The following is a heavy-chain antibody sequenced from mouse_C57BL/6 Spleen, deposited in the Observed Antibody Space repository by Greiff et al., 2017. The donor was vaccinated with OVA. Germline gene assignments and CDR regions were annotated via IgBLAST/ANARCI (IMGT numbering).Heavy chain of an antibody. D-gene: IGHD2-1*01. CDR1: GYTFTSYW. CDR2: INPSNGGT. Sequence: QVQLKQPGTELVKPGASVKLSCKASGYTFTSYWMHWVKQRPGQGLEWIGNINPSNGGTNYNEKFKSKATLTVDKSSSTAYMQLSSLTSEDSAVYYCARSWGPYGNYGWFAYWGQGTLVTVSA. J-gene: IGHJ3*01. CDR3: ARSWGPYGNYGWFAY. V-gene: IGHV1-53*01.